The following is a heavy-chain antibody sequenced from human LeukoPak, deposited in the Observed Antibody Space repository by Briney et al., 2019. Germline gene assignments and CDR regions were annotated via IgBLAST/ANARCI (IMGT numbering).Heavy chain of an antibody. Sequence: RASVKVSCKASGYTFTSYYMHWVRQAPGQGIEWMGIINPSGGSTSYAQKFQGRVTMTRDTSTSTVYMELSSLRSEDTAVYYCAGVDYYDSSGYYNAEYFQHWGQGTLVTVSS. D-gene: IGHD3-22*01. CDR1: GYTFTSYY. CDR2: INPSGGST. CDR3: AGVDYYDSSGYYNAEYFQH. V-gene: IGHV1-46*01. J-gene: IGHJ1*01.